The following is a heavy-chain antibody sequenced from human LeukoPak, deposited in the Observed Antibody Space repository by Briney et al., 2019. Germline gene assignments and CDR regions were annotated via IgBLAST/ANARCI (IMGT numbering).Heavy chain of an antibody. CDR3: AREGSMTARPFVSIDY. V-gene: IGHV4-34*01. CDR1: GGSFSFYY. D-gene: IGHD6-6*01. J-gene: IGHJ4*02. Sequence: PSETLSLTCAVYGGSFSFYYWSWIRQPPGKGLEWIGEINHSGSTDYNPSLKSRVTMSVDTSKNQFSLKLSSVTAADTAVYYCAREGSMTARPFVSIDYWGQGTLVTISS. CDR2: INHSGST.